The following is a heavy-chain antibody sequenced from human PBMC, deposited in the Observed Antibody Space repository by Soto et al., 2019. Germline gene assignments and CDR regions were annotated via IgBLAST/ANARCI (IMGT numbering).Heavy chain of an antibody. Sequence: SETLSLTCTVSGGSISSYYWSWIRQPPGKGLEWIGYIYYSGSTNYNPSLKSRATISVETSKNQFSLKLSSVTAADTAVYYCARGTSDFWSGYYLKAAYYYYYMDVWGKGTTVTVSS. CDR3: ARGTSDFWSGYYLKAAYYYYYMDV. CDR2: IYYSGST. CDR1: GGSISSYY. J-gene: IGHJ6*03. D-gene: IGHD3-3*01. V-gene: IGHV4-59*08.